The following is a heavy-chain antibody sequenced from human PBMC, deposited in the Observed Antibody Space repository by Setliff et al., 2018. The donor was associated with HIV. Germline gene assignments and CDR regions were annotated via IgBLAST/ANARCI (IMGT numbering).Heavy chain of an antibody. Sequence: ASVKVSCKASAYPFTTYDINWVRQATGQGLEWMGWMDPNSGNTGYAQKFQGRVTMTMNTSITTAYMELSSLRSEDTAVYYCARGQNGGISGVDWGQGTLVTVSS. CDR2: MDPNSGNT. CDR3: ARGQNGGISGVD. J-gene: IGHJ4*02. CDR1: AYPFTTYD. D-gene: IGHD3-3*01. V-gene: IGHV1-8*02.